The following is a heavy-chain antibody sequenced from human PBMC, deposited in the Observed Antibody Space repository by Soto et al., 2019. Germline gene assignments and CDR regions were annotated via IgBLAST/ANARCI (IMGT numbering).Heavy chain of an antibody. CDR3: VRDGTKTLRDWFDP. V-gene: IGHV4-4*07. J-gene: IGHJ5*02. D-gene: IGHD1-1*01. Sequence: SETLSLTCTVSGASISGFYWSWIRKSAGKGLEWIGRIYATGTTDYNPSLKSRVMMSVDTSKKQFSLKLRSVTAADTAVYYCVRDGTKTLRDWFDPWGQGMSVTVSS. CDR1: GASISGFY. CDR2: IYATGTT.